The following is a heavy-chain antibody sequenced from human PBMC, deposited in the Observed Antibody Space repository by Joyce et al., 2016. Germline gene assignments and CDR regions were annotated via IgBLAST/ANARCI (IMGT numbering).Heavy chain of an antibody. Sequence: QVQLVQSGAEVKKPGASVKVSCKASGYTFTDYYIHWVRQAPGQGLEWMGWINPNSGDTTYAQKFQGRVTMTRDTALSTAYMELNRLRSDDTAVYFCATEGLAASGVYWGQGTLVTVSS. J-gene: IGHJ4*02. V-gene: IGHV1-2*02. CDR3: ATEGLAASGVY. D-gene: IGHD6-13*01. CDR1: GYTFTDYY. CDR2: INPNSGDT.